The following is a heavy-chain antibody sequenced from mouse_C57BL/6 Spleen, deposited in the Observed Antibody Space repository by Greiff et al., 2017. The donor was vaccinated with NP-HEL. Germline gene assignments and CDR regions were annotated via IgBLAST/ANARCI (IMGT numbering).Heavy chain of an antibody. J-gene: IGHJ3*01. Sequence: EVKVEESGPGLVKPSQSLSLTCSVTGYSITSGYYWNWIRQFPGNKLEWMGYISYDGSNNYNPSLKNRISITRDTSKNQFFLKLNSVTTEDTATYYCAREGRREWFAYWGQGTLVTVSA. CDR3: AREGRREWFAY. CDR2: ISYDGSN. D-gene: IGHD2-12*01. CDR1: GYSITSGYY. V-gene: IGHV3-6*01.